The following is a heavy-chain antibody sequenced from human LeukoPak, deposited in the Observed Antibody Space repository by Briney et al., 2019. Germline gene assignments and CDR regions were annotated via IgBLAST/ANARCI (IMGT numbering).Heavy chain of an antibody. J-gene: IGHJ4*02. CDR2: INSDGSST. D-gene: IGHD2-15*01. Sequence: PGGSLRLSCAASGFTFTIYWMHWVRQAPGKGLVWVSRINSDGSSTIYADSVKGRFTISRDDAKNTVYLQMNGLRAEDTAVYYCAKQYCSGGRCHFDYWGQGTLVTVSS. CDR1: GFTFTIYW. CDR3: AKQYCSGGRCHFDY. V-gene: IGHV3-74*01.